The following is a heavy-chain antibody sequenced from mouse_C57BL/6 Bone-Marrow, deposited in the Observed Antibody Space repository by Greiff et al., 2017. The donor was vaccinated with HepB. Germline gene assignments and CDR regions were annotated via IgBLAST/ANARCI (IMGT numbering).Heavy chain of an antibody. CDR3: ARERDRLYGSSPVAY. D-gene: IGHD1-1*01. J-gene: IGHJ3*01. CDR1: GYSITSGYY. CDR2: ISYDGSN. V-gene: IGHV3-6*01. Sequence: EVHLVESGPGLVKPSQSLSLTCSVTGYSITSGYYWNWIRQFPGNKLEWMGYISYDGSNNYNPSLKNRISITRDTSKNQFFLKLNSVTTEDTATYYCARERDRLYGSSPVAYWGQGTLVTVSA.